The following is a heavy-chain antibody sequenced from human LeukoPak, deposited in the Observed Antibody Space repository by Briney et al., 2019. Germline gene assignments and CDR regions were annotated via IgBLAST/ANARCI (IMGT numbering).Heavy chain of an antibody. CDR1: GYTFTSYD. J-gene: IGHJ4*02. CDR2: MSPNSGNT. CDR3: ARELWGIRRGKGDY. V-gene: IGHV1-8*01. D-gene: IGHD3-16*01. Sequence: ASVKVSCKASGYTFTSYDINWVRQAPGQGLEWMGWMSPNSGNTGYAQKFQGRVTMTRNTSISTAYMEPSSLRSEDTAVYYCARELWGIRRGKGDYWGQGTLVTVSS.